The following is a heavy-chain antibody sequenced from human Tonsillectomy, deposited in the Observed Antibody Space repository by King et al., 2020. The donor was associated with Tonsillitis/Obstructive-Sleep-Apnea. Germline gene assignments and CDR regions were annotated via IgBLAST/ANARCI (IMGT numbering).Heavy chain of an antibody. Sequence: VQLVESGGGVVQPGRSLRLSCAASGFTFSSYGMHWVRQAPGKGLEWVAVIWYDGSNKYYADSVKGRFTISRDNSKNTLYLQMNSLRAEDTAVYYCASAYCSRTSCYKESYYYGMDVWGQGTTVTVSS. J-gene: IGHJ6*02. CDR1: GFTFSSYG. V-gene: IGHV3-33*01. CDR3: ASAYCSRTSCYKESYYYGMDV. CDR2: IWYDGSNK. D-gene: IGHD2-2*02.